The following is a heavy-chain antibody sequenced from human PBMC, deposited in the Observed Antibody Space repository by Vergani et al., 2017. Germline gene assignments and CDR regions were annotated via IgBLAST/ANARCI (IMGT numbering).Heavy chain of an antibody. CDR1: GYSFTNYW. CDR2: IHPADSDT. D-gene: IGHD3-22*01. J-gene: IGHJ4*02. V-gene: IGHV5-51*01. Sequence: EVQLVQSGAEVKKPGESLNISCQISGYSFTNYWIGWVRQMPGKGLEWMGIIHPADSDTRYSPSFQGQVTISVDKSISTAYLQRSSLRAADSAMYYCARLDGRDSSGSKYFDYWGQGTLVTVPS. CDR3: ARLDGRDSSGSKYFDY.